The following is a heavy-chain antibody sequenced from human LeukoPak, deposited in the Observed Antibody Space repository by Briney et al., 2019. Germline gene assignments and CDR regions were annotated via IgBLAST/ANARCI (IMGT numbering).Heavy chain of an antibody. CDR1: GFTFSHYD. CDR3: AREIWDRGKFYLDS. Sequence: GGSLRLSCATSGFTFSHYDMHWVRQAPGKGLEWVAVIWYDGSNEYNADSVKGRFTISRDNSKNTLFLQMNTLRAEDTAVYYCAREIWDRGKFYLDSWGQGTLVTVSS. D-gene: IGHD3-16*01. V-gene: IGHV3-33*01. J-gene: IGHJ4*02. CDR2: IWYDGSNE.